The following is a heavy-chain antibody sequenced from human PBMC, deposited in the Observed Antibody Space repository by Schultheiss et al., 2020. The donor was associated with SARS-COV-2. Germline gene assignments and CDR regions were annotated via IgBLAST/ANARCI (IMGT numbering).Heavy chain of an antibody. J-gene: IGHJ6*02. Sequence: GGSLRLSCAASGFTVSSNYMSWVRQAPGKGLEWVSSISDLSTHIYYAGSVKGRFIVSRDNAKNSLYLQMNSLRADDTGVYYCARDLVPGTICGLDVWGQGTTVTVSS. CDR3: ARDLVPGTICGLDV. V-gene: IGHV3-21*01. CDR2: ISDLSTHI. CDR1: GFTVSSNY. D-gene: IGHD3-10*01.